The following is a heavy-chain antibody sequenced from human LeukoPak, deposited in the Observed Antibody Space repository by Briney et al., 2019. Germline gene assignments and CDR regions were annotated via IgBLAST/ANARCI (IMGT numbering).Heavy chain of an antibody. D-gene: IGHD2-2*01. J-gene: IGHJ5*02. CDR3: ARGLRYCSSTSCYPGHRARVLNWFDP. Sequence: SETLSLTCAVYGGSFSGYYWSWIRQPPGKGLEWIGEINHSGSTNYNPSLKSRVTISVDTSKNQFSLKLSSVTAADTAVYYCARGLRYCSSTSCYPGHRARVLNWFDPWGQGTLVTVSS. CDR2: INHSGST. CDR1: GGSFSGYY. V-gene: IGHV4-34*01.